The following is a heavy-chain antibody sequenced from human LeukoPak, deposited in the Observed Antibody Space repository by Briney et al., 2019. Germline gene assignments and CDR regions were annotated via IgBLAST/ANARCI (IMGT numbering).Heavy chain of an antibody. CDR3: SRDHRGSGSNYYYYYMDV. CDR1: GFTFSIYG. J-gene: IGHJ6*03. CDR2: INSDGSST. Sequence: GGSLRLSCAASGFTFSIYGMGWVRQAPGKGLEWVSRINSDGSSTSYADSVKGRFTISRDNAKNTLYLQMNSLRAEDTAVYYCSRDHRGSGSNYYYYYMDVWGKGTTVTISS. D-gene: IGHD3-10*01. V-gene: IGHV3-74*01.